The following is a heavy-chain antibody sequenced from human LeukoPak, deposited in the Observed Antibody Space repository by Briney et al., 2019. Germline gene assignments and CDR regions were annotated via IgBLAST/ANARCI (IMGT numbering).Heavy chain of an antibody. V-gene: IGHV3-23*01. CDR1: GFTFSTFA. D-gene: IGHD3-10*01. Sequence: GGSLRLSCAASGFTFSTFAMNWVRQVPGKGLEWLSAISGSGGSTYYAGSVRGQFTVSRDNSQNTLYLQINSLGAGDTAVYYCAKDRSGGSGTLFPIFDFWGQGTQVTVSS. J-gene: IGHJ4*02. CDR3: AKDRSGGSGTLFPIFDF. CDR2: ISGSGGST.